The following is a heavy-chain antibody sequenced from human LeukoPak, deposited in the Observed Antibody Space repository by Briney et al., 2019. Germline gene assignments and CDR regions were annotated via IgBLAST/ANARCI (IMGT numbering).Heavy chain of an antibody. CDR1: GGSISSGSYF. CDR3: ARRRPPSIPPGSPFDY. CDR2: IYTSGST. J-gene: IGHJ4*02. Sequence: TSETLSLTCTVSGGSISSGSYFWSWIRQPAGKGLEWIGRIYTSGSTNYNPSLKSRVTISVVTSKNQFSLKLSSVTAADTAVYYCARRRPPSIPPGSPFDYWGQGTLVTVSS. V-gene: IGHV4-61*02. D-gene: IGHD2-2*02.